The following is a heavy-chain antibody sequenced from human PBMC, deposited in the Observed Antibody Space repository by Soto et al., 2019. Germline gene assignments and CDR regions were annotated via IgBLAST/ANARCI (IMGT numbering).Heavy chain of an antibody. CDR1: GCTFTSYY. CDR3: ARNNYATAPDY. J-gene: IGHJ4*02. D-gene: IGHD4-4*01. V-gene: IGHV1-46*01. CDR2: INPSGGST. Sequence: ASVKVSCKASGCTFTSYYMHWVRQAPGQGLEWMGIINPSGGSTSYAQKFQGRVTMTRDTSTSTVYMELSSLRSDDTAVYYCARNNYATAPDYWGQGTLVTVSS.